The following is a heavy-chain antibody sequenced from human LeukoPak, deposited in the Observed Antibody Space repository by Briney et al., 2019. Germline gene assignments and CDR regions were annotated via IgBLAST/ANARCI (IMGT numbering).Heavy chain of an antibody. CDR2: ISYDGSNK. V-gene: IGHV3-30-3*01. J-gene: IGHJ4*02. CDR3: ARTRDGYNQDYFDY. D-gene: IGHD5-24*01. Sequence: GGSLRLSCAASGFTFSDHYMSWIRQAPGKGLEWVAVISYDGSNKYYADSVKGRFTISRDNSKNTLYLQMNSLRAEDTAVYYCARTRDGYNQDYFDYWGQGTLVTVSS. CDR1: GFTFSDHY.